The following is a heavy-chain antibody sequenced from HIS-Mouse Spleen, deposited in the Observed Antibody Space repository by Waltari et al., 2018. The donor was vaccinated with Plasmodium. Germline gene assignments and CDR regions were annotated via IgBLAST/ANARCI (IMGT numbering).Heavy chain of an antibody. Sequence: EVHLVESGGGLVQPGGSLRLSGAACGFTFSSYWVSWVRQAPGKGLEWVANIKQDGSEKYYVDSVKGRFTISRDNAKNSLYLQMNSLRAEDTAVYYCASSWYWYFDLWGRGTLVTVSS. D-gene: IGHD6-13*01. CDR1: GFTFSSYW. V-gene: IGHV3-7*01. CDR2: IKQDGSEK. J-gene: IGHJ2*01. CDR3: ASSWYWYFDL.